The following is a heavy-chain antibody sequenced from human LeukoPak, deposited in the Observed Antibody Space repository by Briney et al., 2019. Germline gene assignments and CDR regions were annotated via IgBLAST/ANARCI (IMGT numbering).Heavy chain of an antibody. J-gene: IGHJ4*02. D-gene: IGHD3-22*01. CDR1: GFTFSSYG. CDR2: ISSSGRTF. V-gene: IGHV3-48*04. CDR3: ARDLRSSVVSRFDY. Sequence: GGTLRLSCAASGFTFSSYGMSWVRQAPGKGLEWLSYISSSGRTFYYADSVKGRFTISRDNAKNSLYLQMNSLRAEDTAVYYCARDLRSSVVSRFDYWGQGTLVTVSS.